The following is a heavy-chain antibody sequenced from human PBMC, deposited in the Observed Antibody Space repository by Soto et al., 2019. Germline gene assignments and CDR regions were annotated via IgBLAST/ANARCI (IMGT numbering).Heavy chain of an antibody. CDR3: ARGGRMVRGLWAFDI. J-gene: IGHJ3*02. CDR2: IKQDGSEK. CDR1: GFTFSSYW. D-gene: IGHD3-10*01. Sequence: VQLVQSGGGLVQPGGSLRLSCAAYGFTFSSYWMSWVRQAPGKGREWVANIKQDGSEKYYVDSVKGRFTISRDKAKYSVYLQMNSLRAEGTAVYYCARGGRMVRGLWAFDIWGQGTMVTVSS. V-gene: IGHV3-7*01.